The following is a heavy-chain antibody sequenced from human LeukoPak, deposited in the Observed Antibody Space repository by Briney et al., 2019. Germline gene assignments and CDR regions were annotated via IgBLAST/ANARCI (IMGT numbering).Heavy chain of an antibody. J-gene: IGHJ6*02. D-gene: IGHD3-22*01. CDR2: IVSNGDST. CDR3: VSPGWYDDSSGYSYYYGMYV. Sequence: RTGGSLRLSCSASGLTLSMYGMHWVRQAPGKGLEYVSAIVSNGDSTYYADSVKGRFTISRDNAKNTLYLQMSSLRPDDTAVYYCVSPGWYDDSSGYSYYYGMYVWGQGTTVTVSS. V-gene: IGHV3-64D*09. CDR1: GLTLSMYG.